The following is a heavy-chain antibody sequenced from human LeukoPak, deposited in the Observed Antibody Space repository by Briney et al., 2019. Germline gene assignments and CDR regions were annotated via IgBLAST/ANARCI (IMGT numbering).Heavy chain of an antibody. D-gene: IGHD4-17*01. J-gene: IGHJ3*02. CDR3: ARDISTVTIYAFDI. CDR2: ISSSSSYI. Sequence: GGSLRLSCAASGFTFSSYSMNWVRQAPGKGLEWDSSISSSSSYIYYADSVKGRFTISRDNAKNSLYLQMDSLRAEDTAVYYCARDISTVTIYAFDIWGQGTIVTVSS. V-gene: IGHV3-21*01. CDR1: GFTFSSYS.